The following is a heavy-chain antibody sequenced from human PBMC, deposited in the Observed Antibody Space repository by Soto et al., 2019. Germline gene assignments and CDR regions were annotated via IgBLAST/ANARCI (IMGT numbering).Heavy chain of an antibody. CDR1: GFTFSSYG. Sequence: PGGSLRLSCAASGFTFSSYGMHWVRQAPGKGLEWVAVIWYDGSNKYYADSVKGRFTISRDNSKNTLYLQMNSLRAEDTAVYYCARDLAGVGQTGIDPWGQGTLVTVSS. D-gene: IGHD3-9*01. J-gene: IGHJ5*02. V-gene: IGHV3-33*01. CDR3: ARDLAGVGQTGIDP. CDR2: IWYDGSNK.